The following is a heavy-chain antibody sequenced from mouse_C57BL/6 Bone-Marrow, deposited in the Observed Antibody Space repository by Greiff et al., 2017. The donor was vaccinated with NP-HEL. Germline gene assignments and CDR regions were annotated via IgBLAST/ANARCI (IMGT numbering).Heavy chain of an antibody. CDR3: TRSANWELFDY. V-gene: IGHV1-15*01. CDR2: IDPETGGT. J-gene: IGHJ2*01. D-gene: IGHD4-1*02. CDR1: GYTFTDYE. Sequence: VKLVESGAELVRPGASVTLSCKASGYTFTDYEMHWVKQTPVHGLEWIGAIDPETGGTAYNQKFKGKAILTADKSSSTAYMELRSLTSEDSAVYYCTRSANWELFDYWGQGTTLTVAS.